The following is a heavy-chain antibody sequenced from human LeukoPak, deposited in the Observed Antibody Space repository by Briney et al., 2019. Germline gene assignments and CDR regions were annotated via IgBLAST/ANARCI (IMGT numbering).Heavy chain of an antibody. V-gene: IGHV3-74*01. J-gene: IGHJ4*02. CDR1: GFTFDDYG. D-gene: IGHD6-13*01. CDR2: INSDGSST. Sequence: PGGSLRLSCAASGFTFDDYGMSWVRQAPGKGLVWVSRINSDGSSTSYADSVKGRFTISRDNAKNTLYLKMNSLRAEDTAVYYCAREAAAGGGYTDYWGQGTLVTVSS. CDR3: AREAAAGGGYTDY.